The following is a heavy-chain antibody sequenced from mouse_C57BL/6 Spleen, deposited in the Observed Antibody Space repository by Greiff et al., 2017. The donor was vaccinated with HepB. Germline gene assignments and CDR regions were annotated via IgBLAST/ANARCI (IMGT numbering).Heavy chain of an antibody. Sequence: VKLVESGGGLVKPGGSLKLSCAASGFTFSSYTMSWVRQTPEKRLEWVATISGGGGNTYYPDSVKGRFTISRDNAKNTLYLQMSSLRSEDTALYYCARRGDYDSYYAMDYWGQGTSVTVSS. J-gene: IGHJ4*01. CDR2: ISGGGGNT. V-gene: IGHV5-9*01. CDR3: ARRGDYDSYYAMDY. CDR1: GFTFSSYT. D-gene: IGHD2-4*01.